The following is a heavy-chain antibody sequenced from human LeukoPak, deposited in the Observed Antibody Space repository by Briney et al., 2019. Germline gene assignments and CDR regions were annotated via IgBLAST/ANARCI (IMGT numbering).Heavy chain of an antibody. Sequence: ASVKVSCKASGYTFTGYYMHRVRQAPGQGLEWMGWINPNSGGTNYAQKFQGRVTMTRDTSISTAYMELSRLRSDDTAVYYCARDSVGLRPSRPLDYWGQGTLVTVSS. CDR3: ARDSVGLRPSRPLDY. D-gene: IGHD2-15*01. J-gene: IGHJ4*02. V-gene: IGHV1-2*02. CDR2: INPNSGGT. CDR1: GYTFTGYY.